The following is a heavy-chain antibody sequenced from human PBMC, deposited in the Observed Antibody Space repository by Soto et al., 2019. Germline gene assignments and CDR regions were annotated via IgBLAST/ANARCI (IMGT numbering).Heavy chain of an antibody. CDR1: GYTFTSYG. J-gene: IGHJ6*02. Sequence: ASVKVSCKASGYTFTSYGISWVRQAPGQGLEWMGWISAYNGNTNYAQKLQGRVTMTTDTSTSTAYMELRSLRSDDTAMYYCARGLSGLGSSYYYHHYVLAFSGQGSTVTVSS. D-gene: IGHD6-6*01. V-gene: IGHV1-18*01. CDR2: ISAYNGNT. CDR3: ARGLSGLGSSYYYHHYVLAF.